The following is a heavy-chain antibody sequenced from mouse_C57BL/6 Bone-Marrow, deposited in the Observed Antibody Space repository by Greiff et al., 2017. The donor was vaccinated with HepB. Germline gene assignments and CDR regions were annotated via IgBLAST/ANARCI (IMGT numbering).Heavy chain of an antibody. CDR1: GYTFTSYW. V-gene: IGHV1-5*01. CDR2: IYPGNSDT. J-gene: IGHJ2*01. CDR3: TRFHYYSNYDY. Sequence: EVKLQQSGAELARPGASVKMSCKTSGYTFTSYWMHWVKQRPGQGLEWIGAIYPGNSDTSYNQKFKGKAKLSAVTSASTAYMELSSLTNEDSAVYYCTRFHYYSNYDYWGQGTTLTVSS. D-gene: IGHD2-5*01.